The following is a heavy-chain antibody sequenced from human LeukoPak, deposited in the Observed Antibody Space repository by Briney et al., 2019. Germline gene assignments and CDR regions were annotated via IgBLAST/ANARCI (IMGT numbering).Heavy chain of an antibody. CDR2: INAYNDNA. CDR1: GYTFTSYG. D-gene: IGHD2-21*01. CDR3: ARAGGSYSPSDY. V-gene: IGHV1-18*01. Sequence: ASVKVSYKASGYTFTSYGISWVRQAPGQGLEWMGWINAYNDNANYAQKFQGRVTMTTDTSTSTAYMELRSLRSDDTAVFYCARAGGSYSPSDYWGQGTLVTVSS. J-gene: IGHJ4*02.